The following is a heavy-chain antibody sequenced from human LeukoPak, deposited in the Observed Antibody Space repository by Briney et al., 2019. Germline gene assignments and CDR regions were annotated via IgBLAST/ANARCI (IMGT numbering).Heavy chain of an antibody. CDR3: ARSLKGSSSLYFDY. CDR1: GGSISSYY. D-gene: IGHD6-13*01. J-gene: IGHJ4*02. V-gene: IGHV4-59*01. Sequence: SETLSLTCTVSGGSISSYYWSWIRQPPGKGLEWIGYIYYSGSTNYNPSLKSRVTISVDTSKNQFSLKLSSVTAADTAVYYCARSLKGSSSLYFDYWGQGTLVTVSS. CDR2: IYYSGST.